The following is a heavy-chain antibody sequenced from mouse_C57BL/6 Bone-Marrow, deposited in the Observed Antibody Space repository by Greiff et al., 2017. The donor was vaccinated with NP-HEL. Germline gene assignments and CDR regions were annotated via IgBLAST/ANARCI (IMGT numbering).Heavy chain of an antibody. CDR1: GFTFSDYY. CDR3: ARVNWDGKDAMDY. Sequence: EVKVVESEGGLVQPGSSMKLSCTASGFTFSDYYMAWVRQVPEKGLEWVANINYDGSSTYYLDSLKSRFIISRDNAKNILYLQMSSLKSEDTATYYCARVNWDGKDAMDYWGQGTSVTVSS. D-gene: IGHD4-1*01. V-gene: IGHV5-16*01. CDR2: INYDGSST. J-gene: IGHJ4*01.